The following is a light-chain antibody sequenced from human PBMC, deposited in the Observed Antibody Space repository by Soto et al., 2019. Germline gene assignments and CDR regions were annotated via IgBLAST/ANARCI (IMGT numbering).Light chain of an antibody. CDR1: QSVSGRY. Sequence: EIVLTQSPGTLSLSPGERATLSCRASQSVSGRYLAWFQQKPGQAPRVLIYGASTRAAGIPDRFSGSGSGTDFTLTISRLELEDFAVFYCLHYCGPRRTFGQGPKVEIK. CDR2: GAS. CDR3: LHYCGPRRT. V-gene: IGKV3-20*01. J-gene: IGKJ1*01.